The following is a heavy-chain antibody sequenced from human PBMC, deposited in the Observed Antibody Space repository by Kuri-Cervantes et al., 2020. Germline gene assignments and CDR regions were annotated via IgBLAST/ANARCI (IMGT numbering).Heavy chain of an antibody. J-gene: IGHJ5*02. CDR3: ARAPILRGSSWYVRWFDP. D-gene: IGHD6-13*01. CDR2: IYPGDSDT. CDR1: GYSFTTYW. V-gene: IGHV5-51*01. Sequence: GGSLRLSCKGSGYSFTTYWIGWVRQMPGKGLEWMGIIYPGDSDTGYSPSFQGQVTISADKSISTAYLQWSSLKASDTAMYYCARAPILRGSSWYVRWFDPWGQGTLVTVSS.